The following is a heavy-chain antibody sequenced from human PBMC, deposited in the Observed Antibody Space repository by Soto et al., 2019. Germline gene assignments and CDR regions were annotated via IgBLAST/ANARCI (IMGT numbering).Heavy chain of an antibody. CDR2: ISSSGVTI. Sequence: GGSLRLSCAASGFIFSDYYMSWIRQAPGRGLEWVAQISSSGVTIYYADSVRGRFTISRDDAKNSLHLQMDSLRAEDTAVYYCVKEAPERGYSYGGNFDSWGQGALVTVSS. CDR3: VKEAPERGYSYGGNFDS. J-gene: IGHJ4*02. D-gene: IGHD5-18*01. V-gene: IGHV3-11*01. CDR1: GFIFSDYY.